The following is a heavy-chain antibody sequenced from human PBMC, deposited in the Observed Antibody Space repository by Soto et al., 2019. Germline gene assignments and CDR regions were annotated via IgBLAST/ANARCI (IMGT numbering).Heavy chain of an antibody. CDR3: TRRTSKATLESDAFDI. D-gene: IGHD1-1*01. J-gene: IGHJ3*02. Sequence: PGGSLRLSCAASGFTFSGSAMHWVRQASGKGLEWVGRIRSKANSYATAYAASVKGRFTISRDDSKNTAYLQMNSLKTEDTAVYYCTRRTSKATLESDAFDIWGQGTMVTVSS. V-gene: IGHV3-73*01. CDR1: GFTFSGSA. CDR2: IRSKANSYAT.